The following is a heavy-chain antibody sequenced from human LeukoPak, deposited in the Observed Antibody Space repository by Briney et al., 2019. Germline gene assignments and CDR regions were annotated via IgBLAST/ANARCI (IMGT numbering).Heavy chain of an antibody. J-gene: IGHJ4*02. Sequence: PGGSLRLSCAASGFTFSSYAMHWVRQAPGKGLEWVAVISYDGSNKYYADSVKGRFTICRDNSKNTLYLQMNSLRAEDTAVYYCARDRSLDYWGQGTLVTVSS. CDR1: GFTFSSYA. CDR2: ISYDGSNK. V-gene: IGHV3-30-3*01. CDR3: ARDRSLDY.